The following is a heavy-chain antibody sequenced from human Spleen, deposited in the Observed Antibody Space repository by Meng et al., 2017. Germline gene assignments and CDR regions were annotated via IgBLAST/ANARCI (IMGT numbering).Heavy chain of an antibody. V-gene: IGHV1-18*01. CDR1: GYIFSNFG. D-gene: IGHD1-26*01. CDR2: ISAYNGRT. Sequence: QVHLVQAGAEVKEPGASVKVSCKASGYIFSNFGISWVRQAPGQGREWMGWISAYNGRTEYSQNLQFQGRVTMTTDTSTSTAYMELRSLRSGDTAVYYCARDRCGGATCPLDYWGQGTLVTVSS. J-gene: IGHJ4*02. CDR3: ARDRCGGATCPLDY.